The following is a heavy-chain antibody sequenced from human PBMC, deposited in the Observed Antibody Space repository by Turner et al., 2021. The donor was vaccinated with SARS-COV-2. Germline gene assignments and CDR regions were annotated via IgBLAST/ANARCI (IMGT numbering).Heavy chain of an antibody. CDR3: ARDKGEGSSGWLIPSGSYYFDY. D-gene: IGHD6-19*01. CDR2: IWYDGSNK. V-gene: IGHV3-33*01. CDR1: GFTFSSYG. J-gene: IGHJ4*02. Sequence: QVQLVESGGGVVQPGRSLRLSCAASGFTFSSYGIHWVRQDPGKGLEWVAFIWYDGSNKYYADSVKGRFTISRDNSKNTLYLQMNSLRAEDTAVYYCARDKGEGSSGWLIPSGSYYFDYWGQGTLVTVSS.